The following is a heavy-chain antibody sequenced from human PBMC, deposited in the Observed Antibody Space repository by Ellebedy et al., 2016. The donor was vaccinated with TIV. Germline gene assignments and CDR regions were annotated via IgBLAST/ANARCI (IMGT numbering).Heavy chain of an antibody. Sequence: GESLKISCAASGITFSNFWMSWVRQAPGKGLEWVSDIYSDGSTYYHDSVRGRFTISRDNSKNTLYLQMNSLTVEDTAVYFCAREPVPTWAYDYWGQGTLVTVSS. J-gene: IGHJ4*02. CDR3: AREPVPTWAYDY. V-gene: IGHV3-66*01. CDR2: IYSDGST. CDR1: GITFSNFW. D-gene: IGHD2-21*01.